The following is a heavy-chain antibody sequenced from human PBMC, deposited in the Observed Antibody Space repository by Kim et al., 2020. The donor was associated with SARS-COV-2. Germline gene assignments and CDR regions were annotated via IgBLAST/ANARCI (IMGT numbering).Heavy chain of an antibody. CDR1: GFTFSSYG. CDR3: AKGREHYDPYPGVDY. CDR2: ISYDGSNK. D-gene: IGHD3-3*01. V-gene: IGHV3-30*18. Sequence: GGSLRLSCAASGFTFSSYGMHWVRQAPGKGLEWVAVISYDGSNKYYADSVKGRFTISRDNSKNTLYLQMNSLRAEDTAVYYCAKGREHYDPYPGVDYWG. J-gene: IGHJ4*01.